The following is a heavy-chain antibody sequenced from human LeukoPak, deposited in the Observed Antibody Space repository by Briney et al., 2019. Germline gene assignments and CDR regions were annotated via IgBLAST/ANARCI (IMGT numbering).Heavy chain of an antibody. J-gene: IGHJ6*03. V-gene: IGHV4-59*01. CDR1: GGSISTYY. CDR2: IYYSGNT. D-gene: IGHD6-13*01. Sequence: PSETLSLTCTVSGGSISTYYWSWIRQPPGKGLEWIGYIYYSGNTNYNPSLKSRVTISVDTSKNQVSLNLTSVIAADTAVYYCARDRRGIAPAGKGYYYYYYMDVWGKGTTVSVTS. CDR3: ARDRRGIAPAGKGYYYYYYMDV.